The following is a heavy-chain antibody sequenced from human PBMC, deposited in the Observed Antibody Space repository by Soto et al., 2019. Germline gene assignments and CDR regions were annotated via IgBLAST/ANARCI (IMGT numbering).Heavy chain of an antibody. Sequence: SETLCLTCTVYGGYFRGYYWSWIRQPPGKRLKKIGEINHSGSTNYNPSLKSRVTISVDTSKNQFSLKLSSVTAADTAVYYCARFDIVVVVAATTYYYYYMDFWGKGTTVTVSS. CDR1: GGYFRGYY. J-gene: IGHJ6*03. V-gene: IGHV4-34*01. CDR2: INHSGST. D-gene: IGHD2-15*01. CDR3: ARFDIVVVVAATTYYYYYMDF.